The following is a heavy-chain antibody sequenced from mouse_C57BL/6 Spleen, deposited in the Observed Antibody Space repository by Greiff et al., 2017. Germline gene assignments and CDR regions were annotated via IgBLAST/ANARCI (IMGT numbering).Heavy chain of an antibody. D-gene: IGHD2-5*01. J-gene: IGHJ4*01. CDR1: GYTFTSYD. V-gene: IGHV1-85*01. CDR2: IYPSDGST. Sequence: QVHVKQSGPELVKPGASVKLSCKASGYTFTSYDINWVKQRPGQGLEWLGWIYPSDGSTKYNEKLKGKATLTVDTTSSTSYRKLLSLTSDESAVYFCARKDYSKPDYDAMDYWGQGTSVTVSS. CDR3: ARKDYSKPDYDAMDY.